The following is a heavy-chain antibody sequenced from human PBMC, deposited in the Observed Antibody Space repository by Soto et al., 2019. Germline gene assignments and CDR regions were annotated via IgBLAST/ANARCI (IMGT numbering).Heavy chain of an antibody. J-gene: IGHJ3*02. CDR2: ISAYNDNT. CDR1: GYTFTSYG. V-gene: IGHV1-18*01. Sequence: ASVKVSCKASGYTFTSYGISWVRQAPGQGLEWLGWISAYNDNTNYAQKLQGRVTMTRDTSISTAYMELSRLRSDDTAVYYCAREGLYYDILTGINAFDIWGQGTMVTVSS. D-gene: IGHD3-9*01. CDR3: AREGLYYDILTGINAFDI.